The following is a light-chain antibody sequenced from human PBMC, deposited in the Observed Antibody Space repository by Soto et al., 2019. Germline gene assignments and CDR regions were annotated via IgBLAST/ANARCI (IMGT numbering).Light chain of an antibody. CDR3: GTWDSSLSAVV. Sequence: AAREGRPITYKKSNSNIGNNYVSWYQQLPGTAPKLLIYENNKRPSGIPDRFSGSKSGTSATLGITGLQTGDEADYYCGTWDSSLSAVVFGTGTKVTVL. J-gene: IGLJ1*01. CDR1: NSNIGNNY. CDR2: ENN. V-gene: IGLV1-51*02.